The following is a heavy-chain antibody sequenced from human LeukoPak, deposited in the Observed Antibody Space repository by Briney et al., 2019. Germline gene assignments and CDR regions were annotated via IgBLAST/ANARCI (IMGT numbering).Heavy chain of an antibody. V-gene: IGHV4-34*01. D-gene: IGHD6-13*01. CDR1: GGSFSGYY. CDR2: ISHSGST. CDR3: ARGLMRIAAAGTVAGQPNWFDP. Sequence: SETLSLTCAVYGGSFSGYYWSWIRQPPGKGLEWIGEISHSGSTNYNPPLKSRVTISVDTSKNQFSLKLSSVTAADTAVYYCARGLMRIAAAGTVAGQPNWFDPWGQGTLVTVSS. J-gene: IGHJ5*02.